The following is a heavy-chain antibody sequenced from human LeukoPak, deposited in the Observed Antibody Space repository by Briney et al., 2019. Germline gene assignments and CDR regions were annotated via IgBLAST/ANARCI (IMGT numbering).Heavy chain of an antibody. CDR1: GGSISGYY. Sequence: SETLSLTCTVSGGSISGYYWSWIRQPAGKGLEWIGRIYTSGSTNYNPSLKSRVTMSVDTSKNQFSLKLSSVTAADTAVYYCARGIYGGKGGRWFDPWGQGTLVTVSS. J-gene: IGHJ5*02. V-gene: IGHV4-4*07. D-gene: IGHD4-23*01. CDR2: IYTSGST. CDR3: ARGIYGGKGGRWFDP.